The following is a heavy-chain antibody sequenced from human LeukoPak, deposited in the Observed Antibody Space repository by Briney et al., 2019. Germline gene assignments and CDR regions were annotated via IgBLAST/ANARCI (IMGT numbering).Heavy chain of an antibody. V-gene: IGHV7-4-1*02. D-gene: IGHD6-13*01. CDR1: GYTFTSYS. CDR3: ATSSGIAETAGYCFDC. J-gene: IGHJ4*02. CDR2: IDTKTGNP. Sequence: ASVKVSCKASGYTFTSYSMNWVRQAPGQGLEWMGWIDTKTGNPTYTQGFTGRFVFSLDTSVRTAYLQISSLEAEDTAVYSCATSSGIAETAGYCFDCWGQGTLVTVSS.